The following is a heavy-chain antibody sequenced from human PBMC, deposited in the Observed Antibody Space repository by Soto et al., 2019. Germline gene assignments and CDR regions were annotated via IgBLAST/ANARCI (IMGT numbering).Heavy chain of an antibody. V-gene: IGHV1-69*13. CDR1: GGTFSSYA. D-gene: IGHD3-22*01. J-gene: IGHJ4*02. Sequence: VASVKVSCKASGGTFSSYAISWVRQAPGQGLEWMGGIIPIFGTANYAQKFQGRVTITADESTSTAYMELSSLRSEDTAVYYCARAYYYDSSGFGAGYFDYWGQGTLVTVSS. CDR3: ARAYYYDSSGFGAGYFDY. CDR2: IIPIFGTA.